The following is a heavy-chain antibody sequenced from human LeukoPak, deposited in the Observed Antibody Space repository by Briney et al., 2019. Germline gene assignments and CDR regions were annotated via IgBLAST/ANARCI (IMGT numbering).Heavy chain of an antibody. J-gene: IGHJ4*02. CDR2: MNPNSGNT. Sequence: ASVKVSCKASGYTFTSYDINWVRQATGQGLEWMGWMNPNSGNTGYAQKFQGRVTITRNTSISTAYMELSRLRSDDTAVYYCARESRIAAAGGGYYFDYWGQGTLVTVSS. D-gene: IGHD6-13*01. V-gene: IGHV1-8*01. CDR3: ARESRIAAAGGGYYFDY. CDR1: GYTFTSYD.